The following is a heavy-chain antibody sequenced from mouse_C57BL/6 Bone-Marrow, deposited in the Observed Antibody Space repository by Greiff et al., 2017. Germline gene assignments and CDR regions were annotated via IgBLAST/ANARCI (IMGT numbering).Heavy chain of an antibody. V-gene: IGHV1-64*01. D-gene: IGHD2-5*01. CDR3: ARSGSNYVFAY. CDR2: MHPNGGSP. CDR1: GYTFTNYW. Sequence: QVQLQQPGAELVKPGASVKLSCKASGYTFTNYWMHWVKQRPGQGLEWIGMMHPNGGSPDYNEKFKSEATLSVDKSSRTAYMELSSLTSEDSAVYYCARSGSNYVFAYWGQGTLVTVSA. J-gene: IGHJ3*01.